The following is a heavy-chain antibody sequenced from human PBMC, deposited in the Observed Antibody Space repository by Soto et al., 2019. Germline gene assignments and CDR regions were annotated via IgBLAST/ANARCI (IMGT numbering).Heavy chain of an antibody. D-gene: IGHD1-26*01. CDR1: GYSISSSNW. J-gene: IGHJ4*02. CDR3: ARREIQGPIDY. V-gene: IGHV4-28*01. CDR2: IYYSGTT. Sequence: QVQLQESGPGLVKPSDTLSLTCAVSGYSISSSNWWGWIRQPPGKGLEWIGYIYYSGTTYYNPSLRSRVTMSVDTSKIQFSLKLPSVTAVDTAVYYCARREIQGPIDYWGQGTLVTVSS.